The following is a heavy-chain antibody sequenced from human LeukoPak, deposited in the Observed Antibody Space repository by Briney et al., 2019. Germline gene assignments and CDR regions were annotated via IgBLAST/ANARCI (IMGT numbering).Heavy chain of an antibody. D-gene: IGHD3-22*01. Sequence: ASVKVSCKTSGYTFTGYYMHWARQAPGQGLEWMGWINPNTGGTNYAQKFQGRVTMTSDTSISTAYMELSSLKSDDTAMYYCARAPMIVVVFPPRLDFWGQGTLLTVSS. J-gene: IGHJ4*02. CDR1: GYTFTGYY. V-gene: IGHV1-2*02. CDR3: ARAPMIVVVFPPRLDF. CDR2: INPNTGGT.